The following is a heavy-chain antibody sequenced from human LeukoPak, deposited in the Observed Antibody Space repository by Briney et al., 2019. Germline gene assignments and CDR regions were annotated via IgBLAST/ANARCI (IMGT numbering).Heavy chain of an antibody. CDR3: ARDQDYLFDH. Sequence: PGGSLRLSCAASGFTFSSYSMNWVRQAPGKGLEWVSYISSSSSTIYYADSVKGRFTIYRDNAKNSLYLQMNSQRAEDTGVYYCARDQDYLFDHWRQGTLVSVSS. CDR2: ISSSSSTI. J-gene: IGHJ4*02. D-gene: IGHD4-11*01. CDR1: GFTFSSYS. V-gene: IGHV3-48*04.